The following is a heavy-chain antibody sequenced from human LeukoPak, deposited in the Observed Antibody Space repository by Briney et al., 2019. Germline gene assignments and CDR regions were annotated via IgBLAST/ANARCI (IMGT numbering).Heavy chain of an antibody. CDR2: ISDSGATT. D-gene: IGHD3-10*01. V-gene: IGHV3-23*01. CDR3: ASFRYYGSGAYYLSY. J-gene: IGHJ4*02. Sequence: GGSLRLSCAASGFTLSSYAMTWVRQAPGKGLEWVSDISDSGATTYYADSVKGRFTISRDNSKNTLYLQMSSLRAEDTAVYFCASFRYYGSGAYYLSYWGQGTLVTVSS. CDR1: GFTLSSYA.